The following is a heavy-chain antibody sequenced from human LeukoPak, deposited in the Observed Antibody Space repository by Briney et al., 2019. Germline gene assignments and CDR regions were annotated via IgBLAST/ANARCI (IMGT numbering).Heavy chain of an antibody. CDR1: GFTFSSYG. CDR3: TRDVATSGWATFY. Sequence: PGGSLRLSCAASGFTFSSYGMNWVRQAPGKGLEWVSYIRSSTSSIYYADSVKGRFTISRDNAKNSLYLQMNSLRAEDTAVYYCTRDVATSGWATFYWGPGTLVTVSS. CDR2: IRSSTSSI. J-gene: IGHJ4*02. V-gene: IGHV3-48*01. D-gene: IGHD6-19*01.